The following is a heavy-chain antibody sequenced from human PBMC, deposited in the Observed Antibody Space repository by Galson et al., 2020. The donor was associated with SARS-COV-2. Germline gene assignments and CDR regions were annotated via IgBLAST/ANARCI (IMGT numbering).Heavy chain of an antibody. CDR1: AFTISHAC. J-gene: IGHJ6*02. CDR3: STDGVVGAPLLYYCYYYGMEV. Sequence: AGSLTLSCAASAFTISHACMSWVRQPPGNALEWVGRIHITTDAGTTHPAPPVTGRSTITTDDPKNTLYLQMNSLKTEDTAVYYCSTDGVVGAPLLYYCYYYGMEVWGQGTTVSVAS. D-gene: IGHD2-2*01. V-gene: IGHV3-15*01. CDR2: IHITTDAGTT.